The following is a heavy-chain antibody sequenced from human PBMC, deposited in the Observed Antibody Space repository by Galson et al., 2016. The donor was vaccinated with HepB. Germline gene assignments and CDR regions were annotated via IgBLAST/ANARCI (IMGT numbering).Heavy chain of an antibody. J-gene: IGHJ6*02. Sequence: SLRLSCAASGFTFSGYGMHWVRQAPGKGLEWVAGIWYDGSHQYYADSVKGRFTISRDNSKNKLFLQMNSLRAEDTAVYYCVREGHDNSKFAYYFGMDVWGRGTTVTVSS. CDR2: IWYDGSHQ. V-gene: IGHV3-33*01. CDR3: VREGHDNSKFAYYFGMDV. D-gene: IGHD4-11*01. CDR1: GFTFSGYG.